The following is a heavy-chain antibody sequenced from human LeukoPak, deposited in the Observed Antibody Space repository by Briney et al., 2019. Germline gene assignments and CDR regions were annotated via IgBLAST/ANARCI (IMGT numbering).Heavy chain of an antibody. CDR2: MNPNSGNT. Sequence: ASVKVSCKASGYTFTSYDINWVRQATGQGLEWMGWMNPNSGNTGYAQEFQGRVTITRNTSISTAYMELSSLRSEDTAVYYCARHDYSNYELDYWGQGTLVTVSS. CDR3: ARHDYSNYELDY. CDR1: GYTFTSYD. V-gene: IGHV1-8*03. D-gene: IGHD4-11*01. J-gene: IGHJ4*02.